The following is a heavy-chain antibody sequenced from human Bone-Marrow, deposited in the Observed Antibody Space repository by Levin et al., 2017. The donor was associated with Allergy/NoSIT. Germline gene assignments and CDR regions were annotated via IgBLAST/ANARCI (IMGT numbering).Heavy chain of an antibody. CDR3: ARRAEGYCTSIRGPTPFDH. CDR1: GYTFITHS. CDR2: INGDNGDT. D-gene: IGHD2-8*01. V-gene: IGHV1-3*01. J-gene: IGHJ4*02. Sequence: ASVKVSCTASGYTFITHSVHWVRQAPGQRLEWMGWINGDNGDTKHAQKFQGRVTITRDKSAGAAYMELSSLRSEDTAVYYCARRAEGYCTSIRGPTPFDHWGQGTLVTVSS.